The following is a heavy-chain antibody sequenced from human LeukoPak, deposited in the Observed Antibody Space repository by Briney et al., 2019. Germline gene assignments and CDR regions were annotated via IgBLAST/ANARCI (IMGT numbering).Heavy chain of an antibody. J-gene: IGHJ6*03. D-gene: IGHD2-2*02. V-gene: IGHV1-69*05. CDR2: IIPIFGTA. CDR3: AIFSATAAIGMDV. CDR1: GGTFSSYA. Sequence: AASVKVSCKASGGTFSSYAISWVRQAPGQGLEWMGGIIPIFGTANYAQKLQGRVTITTDESTSTAYMELSSLRSEDTAVYYCAIFSATAAIGMDVWGKGTTVTVSS.